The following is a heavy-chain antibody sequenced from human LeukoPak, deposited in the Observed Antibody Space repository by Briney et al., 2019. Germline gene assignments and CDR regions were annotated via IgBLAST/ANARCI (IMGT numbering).Heavy chain of an antibody. D-gene: IGHD3-22*01. J-gene: IGHJ4*02. V-gene: IGHV3-48*03. CDR3: ARDNYDSSGYYFD. CDR2: ISSSGSTT. Sequence: GGSLRLSCVASGFAFSSYAMNWVRQAPGKGLERVSYISSSGSTTHYADSVKGRFTISRDNAKKSLYLQMNSLRAEDTAVYYCARDNYDSSGYYFDWGQGTLVTVSS. CDR1: GFAFSSYA.